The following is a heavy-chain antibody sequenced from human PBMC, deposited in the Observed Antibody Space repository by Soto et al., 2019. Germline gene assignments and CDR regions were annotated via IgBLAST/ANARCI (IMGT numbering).Heavy chain of an antibody. D-gene: IGHD6-6*01. CDR1: VYSFTSYW. J-gene: IGHJ4*02. V-gene: IGHV5-10-1*01. Sequence: PGESLKISCKGSVYSFTSYWISWVRQMPGKGLEWMGRIDPSDSYTNYSPSFQGHVTISADKSISTAYLQWSSLKASDTAMYYCARLVAARPQPDYWGQGTLVTVSS. CDR3: ARLVAARPQPDY. CDR2: IDPSDSYT.